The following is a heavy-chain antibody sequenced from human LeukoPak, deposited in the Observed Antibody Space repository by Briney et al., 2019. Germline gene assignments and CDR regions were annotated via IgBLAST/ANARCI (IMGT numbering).Heavy chain of an antibody. D-gene: IGHD3-3*01. J-gene: IGHJ6*02. Sequence: SVKVSCKASGGTFSSYAISWVRQAPGQGLEWMGRIIPILGIANYAQKFQGRVTITADKSTSTAYMELSSLRSEDTAVYYCANAGLLEWLEAIEYYYYYGMDVWGQGTTVTVSS. V-gene: IGHV1-69*04. CDR3: ANAGLLEWLEAIEYYYYYGMDV. CDR1: GGTFSSYA. CDR2: IIPILGIA.